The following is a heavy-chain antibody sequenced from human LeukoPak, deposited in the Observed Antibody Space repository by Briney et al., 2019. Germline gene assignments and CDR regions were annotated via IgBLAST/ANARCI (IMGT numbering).Heavy chain of an antibody. Sequence: GGSLRLSCAASGFTFSTYSMNWVRQAPGKGLEWVSSISSSGTYIYYADSVKGRFTISRDNAKNSLYLQMNSLRAEDTAVYYCARSGRTRYYLDYFYYWGQGTLVTVSS. CDR3: ARSGRTRYYLDYFYY. J-gene: IGHJ4*02. V-gene: IGHV3-21*01. CDR2: ISSSGTYI. D-gene: IGHD3/OR15-3a*01. CDR1: GFTFSTYS.